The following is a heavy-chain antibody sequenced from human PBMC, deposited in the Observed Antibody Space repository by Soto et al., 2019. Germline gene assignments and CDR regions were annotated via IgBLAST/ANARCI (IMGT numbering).Heavy chain of an antibody. D-gene: IGHD3-22*01. CDR2: IHYSGST. J-gene: IGHJ4*02. CDR3: ARMQDYYDSSGLWIYFDY. Sequence: SEPLSLTCTVSDDSITSGSYYWGLIRQPPGKGLEWIGYIHYSGSTNYNPSLKSRVTMSVDTSKNQFSLKLSSVTAADTAVYYCARMQDYYDSSGLWIYFDYWGQGTLVTVSS. CDR1: DDSITSGSYY. V-gene: IGHV4-61*01.